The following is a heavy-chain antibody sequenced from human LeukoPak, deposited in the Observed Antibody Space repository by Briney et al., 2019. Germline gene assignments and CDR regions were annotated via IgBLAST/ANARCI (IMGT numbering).Heavy chain of an antibody. D-gene: IGHD6-19*01. CDR1: GYTLTGYY. J-gene: IGHJ5*02. Sequence: GASVKVSCKASGYTLTGYYMHWVRQAPGQGLEWMGWINPNSGGTNNAQKFQGRVTMTRDTSISTAYMELSRLRSDDTAVYYCARAGIAVEWFDPWGQGTLVTVSS. CDR2: INPNSGGT. CDR3: ARAGIAVEWFDP. V-gene: IGHV1-2*02.